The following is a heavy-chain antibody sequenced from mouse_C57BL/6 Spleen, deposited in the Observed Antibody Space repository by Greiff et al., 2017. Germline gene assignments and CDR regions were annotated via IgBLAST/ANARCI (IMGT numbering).Heavy chain of an antibody. J-gene: IGHJ1*03. CDR3: ARIYYYGSSSWYFDV. Sequence: VQLQQPGAELVKPGASVKLSCKASGYTFTSYWMQWVKQRPGQGLEWIGEIDPSDSYTNYNQKFKGKATLTVDTSSSTAYMPLSSLTSEDSAVYYCARIYYYGSSSWYFDVWGTGTTVTVSS. D-gene: IGHD1-1*01. CDR2: IDPSDSYT. CDR1: GYTFTSYW. V-gene: IGHV1-50*01.